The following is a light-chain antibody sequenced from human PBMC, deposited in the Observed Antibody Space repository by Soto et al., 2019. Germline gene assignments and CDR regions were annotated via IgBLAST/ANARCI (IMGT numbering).Light chain of an antibody. V-gene: IGKV3D-20*02. J-gene: IGKJ1*01. CDR3: QQRSNWPVT. Sequence: IVLTQSPGTLSLSPGERATLSCRASQSVSSSYLAWYQQKPGQAPRLLIYDASNRATGIPARFSGSGSGTDFTLTISSLEPEDFAVYYCQQRSNWPVTFGQGTKV. CDR1: QSVSSSY. CDR2: DAS.